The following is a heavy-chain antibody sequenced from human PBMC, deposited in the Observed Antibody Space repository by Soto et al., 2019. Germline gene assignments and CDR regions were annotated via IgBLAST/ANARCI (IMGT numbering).Heavy chain of an antibody. J-gene: IGHJ4*02. V-gene: IGHV1-18*04. Sequence: ASVKVSCKASGYFFTSYGISWVRQAPGQGLEWMGWISPYNDNTKYAQNFQGRVTMTTDTSTHTAYMELRRLRSDDPAVYYCARDLGSDLRAPGAVFDYWGQGTQVTVSS. D-gene: IGHD1-26*01. CDR3: ARDLGSDLRAPGAVFDY. CDR1: GYFFTSYG. CDR2: ISPYNDNT.